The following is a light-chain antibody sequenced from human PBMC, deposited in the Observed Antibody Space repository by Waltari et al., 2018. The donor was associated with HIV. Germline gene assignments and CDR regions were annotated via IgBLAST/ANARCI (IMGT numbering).Light chain of an antibody. CDR1: QAISTC. CDR3: QQYHSYPLT. CDR2: AAS. V-gene: IGKV1D-16*01. Sequence: NQMGQFPTSLSSYVGDKITNTCRASQAISTCVTWYQQRPGKAPNSLIYAASNLQSGVPSRFSGSGSGTNFTLTINNLQPEDIATYFCQQYHSYPLTFGGGTKVEIK. J-gene: IGKJ4*02.